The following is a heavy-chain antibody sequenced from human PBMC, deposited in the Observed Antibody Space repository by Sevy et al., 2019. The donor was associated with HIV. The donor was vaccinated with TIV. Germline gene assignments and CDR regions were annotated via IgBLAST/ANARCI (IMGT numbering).Heavy chain of an antibody. CDR2: IIPIFGTA. CDR3: ARPTMTTVTSYYYYGMDV. D-gene: IGHD4-17*01. Sequence: ASVKVSCKASGGTFSSYAISWVRQAPGQGLEWMGGIIPIFGTANYAQKFQGRVTITADESTSTAYMELSSLRSEDTAVYYCARPTMTTVTSYYYYGMDVWGQGTTVTVSS. J-gene: IGHJ6*02. V-gene: IGHV1-69*13. CDR1: GGTFSSYA.